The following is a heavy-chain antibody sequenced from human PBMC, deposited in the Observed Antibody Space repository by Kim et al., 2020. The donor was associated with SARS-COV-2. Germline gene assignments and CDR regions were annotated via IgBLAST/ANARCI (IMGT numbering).Heavy chain of an antibody. CDR2: IYYSGST. V-gene: IGHV4-31*03. CDR3: ASVGVQQGLWFGELTSYNWFDP. J-gene: IGHJ5*02. Sequence: SETLSLTCTVSGGSISSGGYYWSWIRQHPGKGLEWIGYIYYSGSTYYNPSLKSRVTISVDTSKNQFSLKLSSVTAADTAVYYCASVGVQQGLWFGELTSYNWFDPWGQGTLVTVSS. D-gene: IGHD3-10*01. CDR1: GGSISSGGYY.